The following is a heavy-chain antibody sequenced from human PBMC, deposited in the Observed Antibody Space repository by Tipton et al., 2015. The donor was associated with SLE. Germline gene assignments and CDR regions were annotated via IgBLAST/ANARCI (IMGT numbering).Heavy chain of an antibody. D-gene: IGHD6-13*01. J-gene: IGHJ4*02. CDR3: ARFRSSWSYFDY. CDR2: IYSSGST. V-gene: IGHV4-4*07. CDR1: GGSISPYY. Sequence: LRLSCTVSGGSISPYYWFWIRQPAGKGLEWIGRIYSSGSTSFNPSLQGRVTMSVDTSNNQFSLNLSSVTAADTAVYFCARFRSSWSYFDYWGQGTLVTVSS.